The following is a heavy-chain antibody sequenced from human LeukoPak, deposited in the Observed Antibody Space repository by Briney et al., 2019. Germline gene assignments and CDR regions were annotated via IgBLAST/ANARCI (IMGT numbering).Heavy chain of an antibody. Sequence: RGSLRLSCAASGFTVSNNYISWVRQAPGKGLEWVSVIYSGGSTKYADSVKARFTISRDSSKNTVYLQMNSLRVDDTAVYYCARETLDNWGQGTLVTVSS. CDR2: IYSGGST. CDR3: ARETLDN. V-gene: IGHV3-53*01. CDR1: GFTVSNNY. J-gene: IGHJ4*02.